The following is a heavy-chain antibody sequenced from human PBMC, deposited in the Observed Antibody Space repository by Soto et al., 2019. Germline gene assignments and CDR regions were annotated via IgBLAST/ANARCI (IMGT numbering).Heavy chain of an antibody. Sequence: LRLSCAASGFTFSTYWMDWVRQTPGRGLEWVANINQDGSEKNYVDSVKGRFTIYRDNAKNSLYLQMSSLTAEDSALYYCSRSLDSWGQGTLVTVSS. CDR1: GFTFSTYW. CDR3: SRSLDS. V-gene: IGHV3-7*01. J-gene: IGHJ4*02. CDR2: INQDGSEK.